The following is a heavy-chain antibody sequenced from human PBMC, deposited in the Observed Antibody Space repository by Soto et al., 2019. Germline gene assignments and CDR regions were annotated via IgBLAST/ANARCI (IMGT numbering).Heavy chain of an antibody. CDR1: GFTFSSYS. D-gene: IGHD2-15*01. V-gene: IGHV3-48*01. CDR3: ASGGGCSGGSCNFDC. Sequence: EVQLVESGGGLVQPGGSLRLSCAASGFTFSSYSMNWVRQAPGKGLEWVSYISSSSSTIYYADSVKGRFTISRDNAKNSLYLPMTSLRAEDTAGYYCASGGGCSGGSCNFDCWGQGTLVTFSS. CDR2: ISSSSSTI. J-gene: IGHJ4*02.